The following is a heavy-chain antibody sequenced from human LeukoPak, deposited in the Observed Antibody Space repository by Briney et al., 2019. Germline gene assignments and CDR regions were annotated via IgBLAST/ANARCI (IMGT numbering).Heavy chain of an antibody. CDR2: ISGSGGNT. Sequence: GGSLRLSCAASGFTFSSYSMSWVRQAPGKGLEWVSGISGSGGNTYYADSVKGRFTFSRDNSKDTLYLQMNSLRAEDTAIYYCVKLRTGTATNFDYWGQGTLVTVSS. J-gene: IGHJ4*02. V-gene: IGHV3-23*01. CDR3: VKLRTGTATNFDY. D-gene: IGHD1-1*01. CDR1: GFTFSSYS.